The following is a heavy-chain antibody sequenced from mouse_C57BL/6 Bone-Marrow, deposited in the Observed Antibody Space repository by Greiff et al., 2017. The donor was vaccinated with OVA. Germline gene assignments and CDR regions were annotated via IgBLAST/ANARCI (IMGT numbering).Heavy chain of an antibody. D-gene: IGHD4-1*01. CDR3: ATGTRYYAMDY. CDR1: GFTFSDYG. Sequence: DVHLVESGGGLVKPGGSLKLSCAASGFTFSDYGMHWVRQAPEKGLEWVAYISSGSSTIYYADTVKGRFTISRDNAKNTLFLQMTSLRSEDTAMCYCATGTRYYAMDYWGQGTSVTVSS. J-gene: IGHJ4*01. V-gene: IGHV5-17*01. CDR2: ISSGSSTI.